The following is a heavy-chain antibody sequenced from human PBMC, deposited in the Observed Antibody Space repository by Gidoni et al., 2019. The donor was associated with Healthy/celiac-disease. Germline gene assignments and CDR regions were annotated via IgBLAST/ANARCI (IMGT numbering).Heavy chain of an antibody. J-gene: IGHJ4*02. CDR1: GYRFTTYW. CDR3: ARPSCTNGVCSFYFDY. Sequence: EAQLVQSGAEVKKLGEPLKISCQGSGYRFTTYWIGWVRQMPGKGLEWMGIIYPGDSDTRYGPSFQGQVTISADKSISTAYLQWSSLKASDTAMYYCARPSCTNGVCSFYFDYWGQGTLVTVSS. V-gene: IGHV5-51*01. D-gene: IGHD2-8*01. CDR2: IYPGDSDT.